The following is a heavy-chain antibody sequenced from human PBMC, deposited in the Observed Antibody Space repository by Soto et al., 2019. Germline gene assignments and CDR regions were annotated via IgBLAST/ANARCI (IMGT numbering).Heavy chain of an antibody. CDR1: GDTFTSYG. Sequence: GASVKASCKSSGDTFTSYGISWVRQAPGQGLEWMGWISAYNGNTNYAQKLQGRVTMTTDTSTSTAYMELRSLRSDDTAVYYCARVKGSGYHNWFDPWGQGTLVTVSS. D-gene: IGHD3-22*01. CDR3: ARVKGSGYHNWFDP. CDR2: ISAYNGNT. V-gene: IGHV1-18*01. J-gene: IGHJ5*02.